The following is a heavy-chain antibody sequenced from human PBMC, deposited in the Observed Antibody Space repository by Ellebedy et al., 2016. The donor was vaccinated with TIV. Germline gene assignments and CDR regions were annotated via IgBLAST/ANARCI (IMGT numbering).Heavy chain of an antibody. CDR1: GFTFSSYA. D-gene: IGHD1-1*01. J-gene: IGHJ6*03. CDR3: ARESWNARRDYYMDV. CDR2: ISSNGGST. Sequence: GESLKISXSASGFTFSSYAMHWVRQAPGKGLEYVSAISSNGGSTYYADSVKGRFTISRDNSKNTLYLQMSSLRAEDTAVYYCARESWNARRDYYMDVWGKGTTVTVSS. V-gene: IGHV3-64D*06.